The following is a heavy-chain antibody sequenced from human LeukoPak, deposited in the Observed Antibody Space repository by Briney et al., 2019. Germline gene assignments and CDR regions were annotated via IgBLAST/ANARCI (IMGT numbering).Heavy chain of an antibody. CDR1: GFTFSDYA. CDR2: ISGSGRTT. CDR3: AKLPNDDDSSTNYG. D-gene: IGHD3-22*01. J-gene: IGHJ4*02. V-gene: IGHV3-23*01. Sequence: GGSLRLSCAASGFTFSDYAVSWVRQAPGKGLEWVSGISGSGRTTYYAVSVKGRFVISRDNSKNTLFLQMNSLRAEDTAVYCCAKLPNDDDSSTNYGWGQGTLVTVSS.